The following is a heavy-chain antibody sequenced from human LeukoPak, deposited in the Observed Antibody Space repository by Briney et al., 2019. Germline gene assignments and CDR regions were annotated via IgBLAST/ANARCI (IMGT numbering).Heavy chain of an antibody. CDR3: ARDNPPNYGMDV. J-gene: IGHJ6*02. CDR1: GFTFNTYS. V-gene: IGHV3-21*04. CDR2: ISHSSSHL. Sequence: GGSLRLSRAASGFTFNTYSLNWVRQAPGKGPEWVASISHSSSHLSYADSVKGRFTISRDNAKNSLYLQLDSLGADDTAVYYCARDNPPNYGMDVWGQGTTVTVSS.